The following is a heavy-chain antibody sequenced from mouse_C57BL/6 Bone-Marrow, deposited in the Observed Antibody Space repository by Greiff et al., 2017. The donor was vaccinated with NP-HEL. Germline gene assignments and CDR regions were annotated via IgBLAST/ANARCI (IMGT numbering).Heavy chain of an antibody. Sequence: QVQLQQPGAELVKPGASVKLSCKASGYTFNSYWMQWVKQRPGQGLEWIGEIDPSDSYTNYNQKFKGKATLTVDTSSSTAYMQLSSLTSEDSAVYYCARRTGTLAWFAYWGQGTLVTVSA. CDR1: GYTFNSYW. CDR3: ARRTGTLAWFAY. J-gene: IGHJ3*01. CDR2: IDPSDSYT. D-gene: IGHD4-1*01. V-gene: IGHV1-50*01.